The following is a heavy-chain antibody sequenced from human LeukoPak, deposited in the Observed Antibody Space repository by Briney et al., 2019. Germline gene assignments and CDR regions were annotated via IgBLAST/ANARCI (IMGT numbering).Heavy chain of an antibody. CDR1: GYIFTSYG. D-gene: IGHD6-19*01. J-gene: IGHJ5*02. V-gene: IGHV1-18*04. CDR3: ARSRYSSDRFDP. CDR2: ISAYNGNT. Sequence: ASVKVSCKASGYIFTSYGISWVRQAPGQGLEWMGWISAYNGNTNYAQKLQGRVTMITDTSTSTAYMELRSLRSDDTAVYYCARSRYSSDRFDPWGQGTLVTVSS.